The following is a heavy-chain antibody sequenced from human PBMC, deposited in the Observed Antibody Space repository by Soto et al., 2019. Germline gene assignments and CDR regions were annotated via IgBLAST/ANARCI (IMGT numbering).Heavy chain of an antibody. CDR1: GFTFSSYA. CDR3: AKESHYGSGSKYYYYMDV. Sequence: EVQLLESGGGLVQPGGSLRLSCAASGFTFSSYAMSWVRQAPGKGLEWVSAISGSGGSTYYADSVKGRFTISRDNSKNTLYLQMTCLRAEDTAVYYCAKESHYGSGSKYYYYMDVWGKGTTVTVSS. J-gene: IGHJ6*03. D-gene: IGHD3-10*01. CDR2: ISGSGGST. V-gene: IGHV3-23*01.